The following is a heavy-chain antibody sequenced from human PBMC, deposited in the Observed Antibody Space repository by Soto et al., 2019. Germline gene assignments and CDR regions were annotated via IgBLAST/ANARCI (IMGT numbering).Heavy chain of an antibody. V-gene: IGHV3-23*01. D-gene: IGHD2-21*02. CDR1: GFTFRAYT. CDR3: AITGPVTARIRFDY. J-gene: IGHJ4*02. CDR2: IDGRDGT. Sequence: EVQLLESGGGLVQPGGSLRLSCAGSGFTFRAYTIAWVRQAPGKGLEWVSGIDGRDGTYYADSVKGRFNISRDSSRNSLFLHMKILRADDTAVYYCAITGPVTARIRFDYWGQGALVSVS.